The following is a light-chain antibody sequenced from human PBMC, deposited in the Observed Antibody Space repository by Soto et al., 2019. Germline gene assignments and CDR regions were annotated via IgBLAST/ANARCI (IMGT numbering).Light chain of an antibody. CDR3: GTWDDSLSTWV. CDR1: SSNIGKNY. V-gene: IGLV1-51*01. Sequence: QSVLTQPPSVSAAPGQKVTISCSGGSSNIGKNYVSWYQQLPGAAPKLLIYDNNKRPSVIPDRFSGSKSGTSATLGITGLQTGDEADLYCGTWDDSLSTWVFGGGTKVTVL. J-gene: IGLJ3*02. CDR2: DNN.